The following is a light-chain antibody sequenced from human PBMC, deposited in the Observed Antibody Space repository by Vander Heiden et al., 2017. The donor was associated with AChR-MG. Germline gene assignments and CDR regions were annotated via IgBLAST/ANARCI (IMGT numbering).Light chain of an antibody. J-gene: IGLJ1*01. V-gene: IGLV3-19*01. CDR2: GKN. Sequence: SSQLTPHPAVSVALGQTVRITCKGDSLRSYYASWYQQKPGQAPVLVIYGKNNRPSGIPDRFSGSSSGNTASLTITGAQAEDEADYYCNSRDSSGNHYVFGTGTKVTVL. CDR3: NSRDSSGNHYV. CDR1: SLRSYY.